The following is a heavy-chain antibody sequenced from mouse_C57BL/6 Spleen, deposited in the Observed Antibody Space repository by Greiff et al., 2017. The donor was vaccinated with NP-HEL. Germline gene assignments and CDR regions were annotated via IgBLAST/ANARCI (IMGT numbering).Heavy chain of an antibody. CDR2: IRSKSNNYAT. J-gene: IGHJ4*01. CDR1: GFSFNTYA. CDR3: VRHEDYCGSSYYAMDY. Sequence: EVQLMESGGGLVQPKGSLKLSCAASGFSFNTYAMNWVRQAPGKGLEWVARIRSKSNNYATYYADSVKDRFTISRDDSESMLYLQMNNLKTEDTAMYDGVRHEDYCGSSYYAMDYWGQGTSVTVSS. V-gene: IGHV10-1*01. D-gene: IGHD1-1*01.